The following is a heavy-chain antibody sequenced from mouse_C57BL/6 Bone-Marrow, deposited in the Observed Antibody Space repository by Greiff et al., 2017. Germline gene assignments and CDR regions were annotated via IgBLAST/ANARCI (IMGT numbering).Heavy chain of an antibody. CDR3: ASGITTVVADYYAMDY. Sequence: VKLVESGPGLVAPSQSLSITCTVSGFSLTSYAISWVRQPPGKGLEWLGVIWTGGGTNYNSALKSRLSISKDNSKSQVFLKMNSLQTDDTARYYCASGITTVVADYYAMDYWGQGTSVTVSS. V-gene: IGHV2-9-1*01. D-gene: IGHD1-1*01. CDR1: GFSLTSYA. CDR2: IWTGGGT. J-gene: IGHJ4*01.